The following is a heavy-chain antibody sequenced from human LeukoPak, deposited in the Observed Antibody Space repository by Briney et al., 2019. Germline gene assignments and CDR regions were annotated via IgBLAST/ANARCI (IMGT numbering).Heavy chain of an antibody. CDR1: GFSLRVYD. J-gene: IGHJ3*02. D-gene: IGHD3-10*01. CDR2: INGGGDIM. V-gene: IGHV3-23*01. CDR3: AMRDRGYGLDI. Sequence: GGSLRLSCAASGFSLRVYDLIWVRQAPGKGLDWVSIINGGGDIMMYEDSVKGRFTISRDNSKNTFYLQMNSLRVEDTAVYYCAMRDRGYGLDIWGQGTMVTVSS.